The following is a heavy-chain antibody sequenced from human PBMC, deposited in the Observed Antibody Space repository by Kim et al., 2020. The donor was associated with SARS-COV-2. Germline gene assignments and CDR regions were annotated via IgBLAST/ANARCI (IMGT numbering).Heavy chain of an antibody. J-gene: IGHJ4*02. D-gene: IGHD3-10*01. V-gene: IGHV3-30*02. CDR3: AKTPGSGSYYFDY. Sequence: YADAVKGRFTISRDNSKNTLYLQMNSLRAEDTAVYYCAKTPGSGSYYFDYWGQGTLVTVSS.